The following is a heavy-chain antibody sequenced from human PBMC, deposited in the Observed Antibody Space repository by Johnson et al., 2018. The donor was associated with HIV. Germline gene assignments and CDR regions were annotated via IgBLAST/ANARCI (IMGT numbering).Heavy chain of an antibody. Sequence: VQLVESGGGVVQPGRSLRLSCAASGFTFSSYAMHWVRQAPGKGLEWVAVISYDGSTKYYADSVQGRFTISRDNSKNTLYLQMNSLRAEDTAVYYCASWGVGSSWNHDAFDIWGQGTMVTVSS. J-gene: IGHJ3*02. CDR2: ISYDGSTK. V-gene: IGHV3-30-3*01. CDR3: ASWGVGSSWNHDAFDI. CDR1: GFTFSSYA. D-gene: IGHD6-13*01.